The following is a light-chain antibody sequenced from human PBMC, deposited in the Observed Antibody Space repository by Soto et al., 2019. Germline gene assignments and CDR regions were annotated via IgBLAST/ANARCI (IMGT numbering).Light chain of an antibody. J-gene: IGLJ1*01. CDR1: SSDVGGYKF. V-gene: IGLV2-14*01. CDR3: TSYTSSNHYV. Sequence: QSALTQPASVSGSPGQSITISCTGTSSDVGGYKFVSWYQQHPGKAPKLMIHEVSNRPSGVSSRFSGSKSGNTASLTISGLQAEDEADYYCTSYTSSNHYVFGTGTKVTVL. CDR2: EVS.